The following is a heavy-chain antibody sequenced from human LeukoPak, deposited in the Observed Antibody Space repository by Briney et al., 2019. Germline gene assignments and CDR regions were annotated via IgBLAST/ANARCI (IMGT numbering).Heavy chain of an antibody. J-gene: IGHJ4*02. D-gene: IGHD2-2*01. V-gene: IGHV4-34*01. CDR1: GGSFSGYY. Sequence: SETLSLTCAVYGGSFSGYYWSWIRQPPGKGLEWIGEINHSGSTNYNPSLKSRVTISVDTSKNQFSLKLSSVTAADTAVYYCASGRGIVVVPAANYWGQGTLVTVSS. CDR2: INHSGST. CDR3: ASGRGIVVVPAANY.